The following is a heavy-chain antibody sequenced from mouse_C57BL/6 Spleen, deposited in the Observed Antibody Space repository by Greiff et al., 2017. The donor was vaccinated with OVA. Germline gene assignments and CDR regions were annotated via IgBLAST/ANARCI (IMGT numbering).Heavy chain of an antibody. Sequence: EVKLEESGGGLVKPGGSLKLSCAASGFTFSSYTMSWVRQTPEKRLEWVATISGGGGNTYYPDSVKGRFTISRDNAKNTLYLQMSSLRSEDTALYYCARQEGYSNWFAYWGQGTLVTVSA. D-gene: IGHD2-5*01. CDR2: ISGGGGNT. CDR3: ARQEGYSNWFAY. J-gene: IGHJ3*01. CDR1: GFTFSSYT. V-gene: IGHV5-9*01.